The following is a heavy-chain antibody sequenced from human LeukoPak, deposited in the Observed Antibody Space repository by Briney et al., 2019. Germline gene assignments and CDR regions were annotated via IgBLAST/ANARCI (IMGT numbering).Heavy chain of an antibody. CDR3: ARLISGVGYFDY. CDR2: IYYTGST. Sequence: SETLSLTCTVSGGSISGYYWSWIRQPPGKGLEWIGYIYYTGSTNYNPSLKSRVTTSVDTSKNQFSPKLSSVTAADTAVYYCARLISGVGYFDYWGQGTLVTVSS. J-gene: IGHJ4*02. V-gene: IGHV4-59*08. CDR1: GGSISGYY. D-gene: IGHD3-10*01.